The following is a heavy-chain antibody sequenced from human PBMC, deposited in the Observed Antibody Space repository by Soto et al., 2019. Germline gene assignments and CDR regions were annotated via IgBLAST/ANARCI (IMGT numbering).Heavy chain of an antibody. V-gene: IGHV1-2*02. CDR2: INPNTGGT. CDR1: GFTFTDYY. J-gene: IGHJ6*02. Sequence: ASVKVSCKTSGFTFTDYYLHWVRRAPGQGLEWMGWINPNTGGTKYAQKFQGRVTMTRDTSISTAYMELSRLRSDDTAVYYCARDLSGSYPDYSYYGMDVWGQGTTVTVSS. CDR3: ARDLSGSYPDYSYYGMDV. D-gene: IGHD1-26*01.